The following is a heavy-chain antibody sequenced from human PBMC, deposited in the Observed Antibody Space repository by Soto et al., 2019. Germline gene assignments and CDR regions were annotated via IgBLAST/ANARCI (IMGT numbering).Heavy chain of an antibody. CDR3: ARALQRNNYYYGMDV. D-gene: IGHD1-1*01. Sequence: PSETLSLTCTVSGGSISSYYWSWIRQPPGKGLEWIGYIYYSGSTNYNPSLKSRVTISVDTSKNQFSLKLSSVTAADTAVYYCARALQRNNYYYGMDVWGQGTTVTVSS. CDR2: IYYSGST. J-gene: IGHJ6*02. V-gene: IGHV4-59*01. CDR1: GGSISSYY.